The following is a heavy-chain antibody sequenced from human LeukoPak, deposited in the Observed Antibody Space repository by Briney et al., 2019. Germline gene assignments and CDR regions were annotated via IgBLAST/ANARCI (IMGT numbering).Heavy chain of an antibody. CDR1: GYTFTIYG. D-gene: IGHD1-1*01. CDR3: ARDRVGTGLYYYYGMDV. Sequence: ASVKVSCKASGYTFTIYGISWVRQAPGQGLEWMGWISAYNGNTNYAQKLQGRVTMTTDTSTSTAYMELRSLRSDDTAVYYCARDRVGTGLYYYYGMDVWGQGTTVTVSS. J-gene: IGHJ6*02. V-gene: IGHV1-18*01. CDR2: ISAYNGNT.